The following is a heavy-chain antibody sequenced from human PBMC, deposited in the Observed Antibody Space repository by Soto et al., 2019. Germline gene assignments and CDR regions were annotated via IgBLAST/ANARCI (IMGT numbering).Heavy chain of an antibody. V-gene: IGHV3-15*01. J-gene: IGHJ6*03. Sequence: PGGSLRLSCAASGFTFSNAWMSWVRQAPGKGLEWVGRIKSKTDGGTTDYAAPVKGRFTISRDDSKNTLYLQMNSLKTEDTAVYYCTTKGLYGSGSYYAATYYYYYMDVWGKGTTVTVSS. CDR1: GFTFSNAW. D-gene: IGHD3-10*01. CDR2: IKSKTDGGTT. CDR3: TTKGLYGSGSYYAATYYYYYMDV.